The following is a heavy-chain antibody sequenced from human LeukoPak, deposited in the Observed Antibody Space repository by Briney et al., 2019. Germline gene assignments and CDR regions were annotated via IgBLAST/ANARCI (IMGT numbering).Heavy chain of an antibody. J-gene: IGHJ4*02. CDR3: ARRRKYYYDSSGYDY. Sequence: SETLSLTCAVSGGSITSNSHSWGWIRQPPGKGLEWIGSIYYSGSTYYNPSLKSRVTISVDTSKNQFSLKLSSVTAADTAVYYCARRRKYYYDSSGYDYWGQGTLVTVSS. D-gene: IGHD3-22*01. V-gene: IGHV4-39*01. CDR2: IYYSGST. CDR1: GGSITSNSHS.